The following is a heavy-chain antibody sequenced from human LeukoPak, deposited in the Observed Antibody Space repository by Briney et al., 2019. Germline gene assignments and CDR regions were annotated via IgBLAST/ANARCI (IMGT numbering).Heavy chain of an antibody. J-gene: IGHJ6*02. CDR1: GGTFSSSA. Sequence: SVKVSCKTSGGTFSSSAITWVRQAPGQGLEWMGRIIPVLNITTYAQKFRGRVTITADTSSSTVYMELSSLRSEETAVYYCAKDQGLTAPPPYGLDVWGQGTTVIVSS. CDR3: AKDQGLTAPPPYGLDV. V-gene: IGHV1-69*04. D-gene: IGHD5-18*01. CDR2: IIPVLNIT.